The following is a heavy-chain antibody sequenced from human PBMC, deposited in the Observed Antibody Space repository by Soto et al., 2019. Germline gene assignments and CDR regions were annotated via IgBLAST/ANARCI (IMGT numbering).Heavy chain of an antibody. Sequence: SETLSLTCSVSDYSISTTYFWGWIRQPPGEGLEWIVSFYHSGDTYYNPSLKSRVTISVDTSKNQFSLKLSSVTAADTAVYYCARRDQYGGSPYFESWGQGALVTVSS. V-gene: IGHV4-38-2*01. CDR1: DYSISTTYF. D-gene: IGHD3-10*01. J-gene: IGHJ4*02. CDR2: FYHSGDT. CDR3: ARRDQYGGSPYFES.